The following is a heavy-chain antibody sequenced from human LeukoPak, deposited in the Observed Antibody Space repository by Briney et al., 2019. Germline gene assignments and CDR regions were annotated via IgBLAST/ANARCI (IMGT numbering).Heavy chain of an antibody. J-gene: IGHJ4*02. CDR2: INPNSGGT. V-gene: IGHV1-2*02. D-gene: IGHD2-21*01. CDR1: GYTFTGYY. CDR3: ARGVGAAYCGGDCYPSDY. Sequence: ASVKVSCKASGYTFTGYYMHWVRQAPGQGLEWMGWINPNSGGTNYAQKFQGRVTMTRDTSISTAYMELSRLRSDDTAVYYCARGVGAAYCGGDCYPSDYWGQGTLVTVSS.